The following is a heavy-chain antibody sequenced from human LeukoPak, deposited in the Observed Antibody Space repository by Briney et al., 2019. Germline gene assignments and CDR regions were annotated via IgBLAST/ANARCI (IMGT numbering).Heavy chain of an antibody. CDR3: ARGGYSGYDYNYYFDY. CDR1: GGTLSSYA. J-gene: IGHJ4*02. D-gene: IGHD5-12*01. Sequence: SVKVSCKASGGTLSSYAISWVRQAPGQGLEWMGGIIPIFGTANYAQKFQGRVTITADESTSTAYMELSSLRSEDTTVYYCARGGYSGYDYNYYFDYWGQGTLVTVSS. CDR2: IIPIFGTA. V-gene: IGHV1-69*13.